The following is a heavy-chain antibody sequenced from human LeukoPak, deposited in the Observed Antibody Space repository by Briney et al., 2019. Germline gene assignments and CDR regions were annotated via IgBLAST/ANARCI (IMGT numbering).Heavy chain of an antibody. CDR2: IYYSGST. J-gene: IGHJ4*02. CDR3: ARLSTTVTFFDY. CDR1: GGSISSSSYY. V-gene: IGHV4-39*01. D-gene: IGHD4-17*01. Sequence: SETLSLTCPVSGGSISSSSYYWGWIRQPPGNGLEWIGSIYYSGSTYYNPSLKSRVTISVDTSKNQFSLKLSSVTAADTAVYYCARLSTTVTFFDYWGQGTLVTVSS.